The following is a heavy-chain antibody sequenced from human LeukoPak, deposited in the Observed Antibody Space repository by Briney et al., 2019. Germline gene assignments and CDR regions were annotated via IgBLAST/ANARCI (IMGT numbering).Heavy chain of an antibody. V-gene: IGHV3-30*02. CDR1: GFIFSSYG. CDR2: IRYDGSNK. CDR3: AKDGGGYYPSYYYYMDV. Sequence: GGSLRLSCAASGFIFSSYGMHWVRQAPGKGLEWVAFIRYDGSNKYYADSVKGRFTISRDNSKNTLYLQMNSLRAEDTAVYYCAKDGGGYYPSYYYYMDVWGKGTTVTISS. J-gene: IGHJ6*03. D-gene: IGHD3-22*01.